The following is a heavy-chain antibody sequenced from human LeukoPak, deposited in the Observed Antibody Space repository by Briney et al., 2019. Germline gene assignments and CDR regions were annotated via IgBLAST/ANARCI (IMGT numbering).Heavy chain of an antibody. CDR2: ICGDRST. V-gene: IGHV3-53*01. CDR1: GFTVSDNC. Sequence: PGGSLRLSCAASGFTVSDNCVTWVRQAPGKGLEWVSVICGDRSTYYTDSVKGRFTISRDNSKNTLYLQMNSLRAEDTAVYYCATGRLSASGFDPWGQGTLVTVSS. CDR3: ATGRLSASGFDP. J-gene: IGHJ5*02. D-gene: IGHD1-26*01.